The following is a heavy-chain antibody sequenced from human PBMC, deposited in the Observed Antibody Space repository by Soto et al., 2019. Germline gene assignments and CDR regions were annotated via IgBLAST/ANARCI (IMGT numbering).Heavy chain of an antibody. D-gene: IGHD3-16*01. Sequence: ASVKVSCKASGYTFTSYGISWVRQAPGQGLEWMGWISAYNGNTNYAQKLQGRVTMTTDTSTSTAYMELRSLRSDDTAVYYRAREPSWVVEDGPMDVWGQGTTVTVSS. J-gene: IGHJ6*02. V-gene: IGHV1-18*01. CDR2: ISAYNGNT. CDR3: AREPSWVVEDGPMDV. CDR1: GYTFTSYG.